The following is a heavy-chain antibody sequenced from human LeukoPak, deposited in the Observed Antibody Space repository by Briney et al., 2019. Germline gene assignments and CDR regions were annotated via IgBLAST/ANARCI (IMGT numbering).Heavy chain of an antibody. D-gene: IGHD3-22*01. CDR2: IIPIFGIA. V-gene: IGHV1-69*04. J-gene: IGHJ4*02. Sequence: SVKVSCKASGGTFSSYATSWVRQAPGQGLEWMGRIIPIFGIANYAQKFQGRVTITADKSTSTAYMELSSLRSEDTAVYYCARTYYYDSSGYYRYYFDYWGQGTLVTVSS. CDR1: GGTFSSYA. CDR3: ARTYYYDSSGYYRYYFDY.